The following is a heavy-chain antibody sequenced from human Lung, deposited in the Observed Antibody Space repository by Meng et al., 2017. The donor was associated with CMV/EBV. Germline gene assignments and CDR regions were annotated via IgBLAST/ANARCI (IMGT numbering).Heavy chain of an antibody. V-gene: IGHV4-39*07. J-gene: IGHJ4*02. CDR1: GGSFSGSYYY. D-gene: IGHD2-2*01. CDR2: ICYSGST. Sequence: SETLSLTCTVSGGSFSGSYYYWGWIRQPPGKGLEWIGSICYSGSTYCNPSLKSRVTISVDTSKNQFSLKLSSVTAADTAVYYCARARACSSTSGYDSVFWGQGTLVXVSS. CDR3: ARARACSSTSGYDSVF.